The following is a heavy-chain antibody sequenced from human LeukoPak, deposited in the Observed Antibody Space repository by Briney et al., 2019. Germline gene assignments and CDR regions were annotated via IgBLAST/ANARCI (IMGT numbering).Heavy chain of an antibody. CDR2: ISYDGSNK. D-gene: IGHD3-10*01. CDR1: GFTFSSYG. Sequence: GGSLRLSCAASGFTFSSYGMHWVRQAPGKGLEWVAVISYDGSNKYYADSVKGRFTISRDNSKNTLYLQMNSLRAEDTAVYYCAKVGFGELLPDYWGQGTLVTVSS. V-gene: IGHV3-30*18. CDR3: AKVGFGELLPDY. J-gene: IGHJ4*02.